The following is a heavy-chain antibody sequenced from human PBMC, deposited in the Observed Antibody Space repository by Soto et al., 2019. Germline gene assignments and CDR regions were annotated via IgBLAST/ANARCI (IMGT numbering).Heavy chain of an antibody. J-gene: IGHJ4*02. D-gene: IGHD4-17*01. Sequence: QITLRESGPTLVKPTQTPTLTCTFSRFSLSTSGVGVGWIRQPPGRALEWLALIYWDDDKRYSPSLKSRLTITMDTSKNQVVLTMTNMDPVDTATYYCAHRLGGDYHLYYFDYWGQGTLVPVSS. V-gene: IGHV2-5*02. CDR1: RFSLSTSGVG. CDR2: IYWDDDK. CDR3: AHRLGGDYHLYYFDY.